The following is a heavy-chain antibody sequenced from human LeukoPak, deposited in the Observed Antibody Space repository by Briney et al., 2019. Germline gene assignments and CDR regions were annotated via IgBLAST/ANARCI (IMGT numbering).Heavy chain of an antibody. V-gene: IGHV3-23*01. CDR2: ISGSGGST. CDR3: ARADCSSSTCYLRRSWFDP. CDR1: GFTFSSNA. D-gene: IGHD2-2*01. J-gene: IGHJ5*02. Sequence: GGSLRLSCAASGFTFSSNAMSWVRQAPGKGLEWVSAISGSGGSTYYADSVKGRFTISRDNSKNTLYLQMNSLRAEDTAVYYCARADCSSSTCYLRRSWFDPWGQGTLVTVSS.